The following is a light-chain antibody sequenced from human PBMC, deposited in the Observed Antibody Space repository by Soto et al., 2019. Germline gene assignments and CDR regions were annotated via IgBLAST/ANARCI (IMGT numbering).Light chain of an antibody. CDR1: QGISHY. J-gene: IGKJ3*01. CDR2: GAS. V-gene: IGKV1-27*01. CDR3: QNYNSFSQFT. Sequence: DIQMTQSPSSLSASVGDRVTITCRATQGISHYLAWYQQKPGKVPKLLIYGASALQSGVPSRYSGSGFGTDFTLTISSLQPEDVATYYCQNYNSFSQFTFGPGTKVDI.